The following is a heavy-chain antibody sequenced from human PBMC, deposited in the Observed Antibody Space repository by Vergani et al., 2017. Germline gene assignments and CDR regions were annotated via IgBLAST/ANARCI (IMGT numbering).Heavy chain of an antibody. CDR3: ARDWSSWLEDYFDY. Sequence: EVQLVESGGGLVQPGGSLRLSCAASGFTFSSYWMSWVRQAPGKGLEWVANIKQDGSEKYYVDSVKGRFTISRDNAKNSLYLQMISLRAEDTAVYYCARDWSSWLEDYFDYWGQGTLVTVSS. D-gene: IGHD6-13*01. J-gene: IGHJ4*02. CDR1: GFTFSSYW. CDR2: IKQDGSEK. V-gene: IGHV3-7*01.